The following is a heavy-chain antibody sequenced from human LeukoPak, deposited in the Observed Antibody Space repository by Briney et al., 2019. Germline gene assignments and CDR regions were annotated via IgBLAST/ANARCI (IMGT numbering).Heavy chain of an antibody. CDR1: GGSFSGYY. CDR2: INHSGST. V-gene: IGHV4-34*01. D-gene: IGHD3-22*01. J-gene: IGHJ4*02. Sequence: SETLSLTCAVYGGSFSGYYWSWIRQPPGKGLEWIGEINHSGSTNYNPSLKSRVTISVDTSKNQFSLKLSSVTAADTAVYYCASGKWLRFDFDYWGQGTLVTVSS. CDR3: ASGKWLRFDFDY.